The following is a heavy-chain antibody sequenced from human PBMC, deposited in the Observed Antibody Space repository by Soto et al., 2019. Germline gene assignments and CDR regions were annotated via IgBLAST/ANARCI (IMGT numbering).Heavy chain of an antibody. CDR2: ISWNSGSI. Sequence: SLRLSCAVSGFTFYDYAMHWVRQAPGKGLEWVSGISWNSGSIGYADSVKGRFTISRDNAKSSLYLQMNSLRAEDTALYYCAKDMGRWLHNIGGSGYYSVRDVWGQGTTVPVSS. CDR1: GFTFYDYA. D-gene: IGHD5-12*01. J-gene: IGHJ6*02. V-gene: IGHV3-9*01. CDR3: AKDMGRWLHNIGGSGYYSVRDV.